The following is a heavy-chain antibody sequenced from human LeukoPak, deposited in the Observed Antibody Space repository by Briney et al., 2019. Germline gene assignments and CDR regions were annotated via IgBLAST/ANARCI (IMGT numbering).Heavy chain of an antibody. CDR3: PRADRLHEGPYLICP. V-gene: IGHV1-2*02. Sequence: GASVKVSCKCSGYSFTDYYMHWVRQAPGQGLEWMGWINLNSGGTSSAQKFQGRVTMTRDTSITTVYMEVSWLTSNDTPIYYCPRADRLHEGPYLICPWGQGALVTVSS. CDR1: GYSFTDYY. CDR2: INLNSGGT. J-gene: IGHJ5*02. D-gene: IGHD3/OR15-3a*01.